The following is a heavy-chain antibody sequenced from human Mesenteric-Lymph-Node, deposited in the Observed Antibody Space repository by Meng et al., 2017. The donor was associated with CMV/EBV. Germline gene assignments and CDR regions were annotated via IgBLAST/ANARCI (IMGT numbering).Heavy chain of an antibody. J-gene: IGHJ5*02. D-gene: IGHD2-15*01. CDR1: GGSISGYY. CDR3: ARVRGGFDP. Sequence: LSLTCTVSGGSISGYYWSWIRQPPGKGLEWVGYIYYTGGTNYNPSLESRATISLDRTKSQFSLKLTSVTPADTAVYYCARVRGGFDPWGQGILVTVSS. V-gene: IGHV4-59*01. CDR2: IYYTGGT.